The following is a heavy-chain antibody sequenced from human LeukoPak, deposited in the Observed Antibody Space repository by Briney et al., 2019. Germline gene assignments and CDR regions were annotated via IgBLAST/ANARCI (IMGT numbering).Heavy chain of an antibody. V-gene: IGHV1-69*13. Sequence: SVKVSCKASGGTFSSYAISWVRQAPGQGLEWMGGIIPIFGTANYAQKFQGRVTITADESTSTAYMELSSLRSEDTAVYYCARTQAIAAAGLDDAFDIWGQGTRVTVSS. CDR3: ARTQAIAAAGLDDAFDI. D-gene: IGHD6-13*01. J-gene: IGHJ3*02. CDR2: IIPIFGTA. CDR1: GGTFSSYA.